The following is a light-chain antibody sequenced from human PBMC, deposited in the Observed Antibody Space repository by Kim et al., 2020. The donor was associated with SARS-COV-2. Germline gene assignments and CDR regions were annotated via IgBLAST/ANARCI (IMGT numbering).Light chain of an antibody. CDR2: EDK. CDR1: GGRIGSEY. Sequence: GKTVSFTAPRRGGRIGSEYVEWYQQRPGSAPTVVIYEDKQRASGVPGRFSGSIDSSSNSASLTISGLQTEDEADYYCQSYDGTNYVFGPGTKVTVL. J-gene: IGLJ1*01. CDR3: QSYDGTNYV. V-gene: IGLV6-57*03.